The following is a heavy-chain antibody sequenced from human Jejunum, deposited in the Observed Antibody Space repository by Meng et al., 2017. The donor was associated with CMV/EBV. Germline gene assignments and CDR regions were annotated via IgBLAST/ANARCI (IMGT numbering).Heavy chain of an antibody. CDR2: LKQYGSEE. J-gene: IGHJ6*02. CDR3: ARIQVYSKGHYGMDV. CDR1: FTFTGYG. V-gene: IGHV3-7*01. Sequence: FTFTGYGMTWVRRAPGKEVRWLANLKQYGSEENYVTSVKARFTISRDNAKTSLNRQMDSLGAEDTAVYYCARIQVYSKGHYGMDVWGQGTTVTVSS. D-gene: IGHD4-11*01.